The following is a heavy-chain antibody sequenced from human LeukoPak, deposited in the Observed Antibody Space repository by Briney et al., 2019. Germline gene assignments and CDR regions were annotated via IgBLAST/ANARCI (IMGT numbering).Heavy chain of an antibody. J-gene: IGHJ4*02. D-gene: IGHD6-19*01. Sequence: GGSLRLSCAASGFTFSAYWMHWVRQAPGKGLVWVSRINSDGSSTNYADSVKGRFTISRDNSKNTLYLQMNSLRAEDTAVYYCARDGGYSSGWYPGYWGQGTLVTVSS. V-gene: IGHV3-74*01. CDR3: ARDGGYSSGWYPGY. CDR2: INSDGSST. CDR1: GFTFSAYW.